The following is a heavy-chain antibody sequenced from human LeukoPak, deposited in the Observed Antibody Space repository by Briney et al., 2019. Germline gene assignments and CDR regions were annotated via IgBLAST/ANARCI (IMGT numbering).Heavy chain of an antibody. D-gene: IGHD4-17*01. CDR3: ARGGLDYGDYPDY. CDR1: GFTFSSYA. J-gene: IGHJ4*02. Sequence: GSLRLSCAASGFTFSSYAMSWVRQAPGKGLEWIGEINHSGSTNYNPSLKSRVTISVDTSKNQFSLKLSSVTAADTAVYYCARGGLDYGDYPDYWGQGTLVTVSS. V-gene: IGHV4-34*01. CDR2: INHSGST.